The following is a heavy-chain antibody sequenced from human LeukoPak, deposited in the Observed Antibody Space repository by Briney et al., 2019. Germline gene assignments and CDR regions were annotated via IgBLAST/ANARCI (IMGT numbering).Heavy chain of an antibody. J-gene: IGHJ6*03. CDR3: ARGTYYDIFNYYYYMDV. V-gene: IGHV1-8*03. Sequence: ASVKVSCKASGYTFTNYDINWVRQATGQGLEWMGWMNPNSGNTGYEQKFQGRVTITRNTSISTAYMELSSLRSEDTAVYYCARGTYYDIFNYYYYMDVWGKGTTVTVSS. D-gene: IGHD3-9*01. CDR1: GYTFTNYD. CDR2: MNPNSGNT.